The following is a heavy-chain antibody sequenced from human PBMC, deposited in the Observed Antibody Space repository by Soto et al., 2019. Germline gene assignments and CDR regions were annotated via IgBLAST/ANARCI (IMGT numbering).Heavy chain of an antibody. V-gene: IGHV3-33*01. CDR2: IWYHGNKE. J-gene: IGHJ3*01. D-gene: IGHD1-1*01. Sequence: QEQLVGSGGGVVQPGRSLRLSCAASGFTFSRNGMHLIRQAPGRGLEWVAIIWYHGNKENYADSVRGRFSISRDNSKHTVYLQMDSLRVEGTAVYYCARWNLAGRTRDAFDLWGQGTLVPVSS. CDR3: ARWNLAGRTRDAFDL. CDR1: GFTFSRNG.